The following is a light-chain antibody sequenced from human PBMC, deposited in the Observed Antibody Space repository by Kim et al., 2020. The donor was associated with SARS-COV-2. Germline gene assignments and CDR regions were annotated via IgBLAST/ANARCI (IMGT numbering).Light chain of an antibody. J-gene: IGKJ1*01. Sequence: VSPVERATLSGTASQSVSSNLAWYQQKSGQAPRLLISAASTRDTGIPVRFSGGGSGTDFTLTISSLQSEDFAVYYCQQYDKWPRTFGQGTKVDIK. CDR2: AAS. CDR1: QSVSSN. CDR3: QQYDKWPRT. V-gene: IGKV3-15*01.